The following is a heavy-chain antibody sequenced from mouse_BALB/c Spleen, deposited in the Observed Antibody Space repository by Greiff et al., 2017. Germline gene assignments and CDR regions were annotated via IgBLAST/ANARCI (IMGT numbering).Heavy chain of an antibody. CDR3: ARHGGITTGCDFDY. J-gene: IGHJ2*01. D-gene: IGHD2-4*01. CDR1: GFTFSSYA. V-gene: IGHV5-9-3*01. CDR2: ISSGGSYT. Sequence: EVMLVESGGGLVKPGGSLKLSCAASGFTFSSYAMSWVRQTPEKRLEWVATISSGGSYTYYPDSVKGRFTISRDDAKNTLYLQMSSLRSEDTAMYYCARHGGITTGCDFDYWGQGTTLTVSS.